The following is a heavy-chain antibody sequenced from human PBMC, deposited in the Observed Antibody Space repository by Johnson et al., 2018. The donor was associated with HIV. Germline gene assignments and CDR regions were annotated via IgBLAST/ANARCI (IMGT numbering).Heavy chain of an antibody. V-gene: IGHV3-20*04. J-gene: IGHJ3*02. D-gene: IGHD1-26*01. CDR3: ARGGMRGELGAFDI. Sequence: VQLVESGGGVARPGGSLRLSCAASGFTFDDYDMNWVRQAPGKGLAWVSGINWNGDNTGYGDSVKGRFTIFRDNAKNSLDLQMNRLRAEDTALYYCARGGMRGELGAFDIWGQGTMVTVSS. CDR1: GFTFDDYD. CDR2: INWNGDNT.